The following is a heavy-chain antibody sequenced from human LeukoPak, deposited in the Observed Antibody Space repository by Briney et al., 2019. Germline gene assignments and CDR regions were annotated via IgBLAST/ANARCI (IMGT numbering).Heavy chain of an antibody. D-gene: IGHD6-13*01. V-gene: IGHV1-18*01. J-gene: IGHJ4*02. CDR3: ARDTYSSSWSETDY. Sequence: HVASVKVSCKASGYTFTSYGISWVRQAPGQGLEWMGWINAGNGNTKYSQKFQGRVTITRDTSASTAYMELSSLRSEDTAVYYCARDTYSSSWSETDYWGQGTLVTVSS. CDR2: INAGNGNT. CDR1: GYTFTSYG.